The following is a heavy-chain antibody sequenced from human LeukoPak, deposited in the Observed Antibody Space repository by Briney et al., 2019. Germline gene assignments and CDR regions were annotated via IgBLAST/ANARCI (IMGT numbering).Heavy chain of an antibody. Sequence: SVKVSCKASGGTFGSYAISWVRQAPGQGLEWMGRIIPILGIANYAQKFQGRVTITADKSTSTAYMELSSPRSEDTAVYYCAREGHIVATGPLDYWGQGTLVTVSS. J-gene: IGHJ4*02. V-gene: IGHV1-69*04. D-gene: IGHD5-12*01. CDR2: IIPILGIA. CDR3: AREGHIVATGPLDY. CDR1: GGTFGSYA.